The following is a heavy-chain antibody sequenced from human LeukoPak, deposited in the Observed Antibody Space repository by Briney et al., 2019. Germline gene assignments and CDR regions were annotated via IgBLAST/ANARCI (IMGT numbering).Heavy chain of an antibody. CDR3: ARGTRSPGVDY. CDR2: INPSGGST. V-gene: IGHV1-46*01. Sequence: ASVKVSCKASGYTFTSYYMHWVRQAPGQGLKWMGIINPSGGSTSYAQKFQGRVTMTRDTSTSTVYMELSSLRSEDTAVYYGARGTRSPGVDYWGQGTLVTVSS. J-gene: IGHJ4*02. CDR1: GYTFTSYY. D-gene: IGHD3-10*01.